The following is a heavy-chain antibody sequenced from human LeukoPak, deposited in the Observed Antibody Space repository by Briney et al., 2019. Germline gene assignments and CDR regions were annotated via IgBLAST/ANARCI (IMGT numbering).Heavy chain of an antibody. Sequence: PPGGSLRLSCAASGFTVSSNYMSWVRQAPGKALEWVSVIYSGGSTYYADSVKGRFTISRHNSKNTLYLQMKSLRAEDPAVYYCAREGIQHDAFDIWGQGTMVTVSS. CDR1: GFTVSSNY. V-gene: IGHV3-53*04. CDR2: IYSGGST. J-gene: IGHJ3*02. CDR3: AREGIQHDAFDI. D-gene: IGHD5-18*01.